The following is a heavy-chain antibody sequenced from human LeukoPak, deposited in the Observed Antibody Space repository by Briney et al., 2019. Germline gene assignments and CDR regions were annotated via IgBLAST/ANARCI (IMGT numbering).Heavy chain of an antibody. J-gene: IGHJ4*02. D-gene: IGHD3-10*01. V-gene: IGHV4-39*01. CDR3: ARHRWGMVRGVISYYFDY. CDR2: IYYSGST. Sequence: SETLSLTCTVSGGSISSSSYYWGWIRQPPGKGLERIGSIYYSGSTYYNPSLKSRVTISVDTSKNQFSLKLSSVTAAGTAVYYCARHRWGMVRGVISYYFDYWGQGTLVTVSS. CDR1: GGSISSSSYY.